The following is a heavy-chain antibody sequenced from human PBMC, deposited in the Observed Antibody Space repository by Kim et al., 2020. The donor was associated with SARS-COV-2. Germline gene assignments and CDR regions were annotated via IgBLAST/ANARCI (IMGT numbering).Heavy chain of an antibody. Sequence: ASVKVSCKASGYTFTDYYIHWVREAPGQGLEWMGRINPYSGGTNYAQKFQERITMTRDTSITTAYVELSRVTPDDTGMYYCASLLAGYDSSGYSFDTWGQGTLGNVSS. V-gene: IGHV1-2*05. CDR1: GYTFTDYY. D-gene: IGHD3-22*01. CDR2: INPYSGGT. CDR3: ASLLAGYDSSGYSFDT. J-gene: IGHJ4*02.